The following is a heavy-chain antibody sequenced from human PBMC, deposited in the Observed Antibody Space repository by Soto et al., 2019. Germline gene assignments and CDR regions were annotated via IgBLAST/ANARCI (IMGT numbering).Heavy chain of an antibody. J-gene: IGHJ6*02. D-gene: IGHD6-19*01. CDR1: GYTFTSYA. Sequence: ASVKVSCKASGYTFTSYAMHWVRQAPGQRLEWMGWINAGNGNTKYSQKFQGRVTITRDTSASTAYMELSSLRSEDTALYFCASGPPSSGWYRNIYYYYGLDAWGQGTTVTVSS. CDR2: INAGNGNT. V-gene: IGHV1-3*01. CDR3: ASGPPSSGWYRNIYYYYGLDA.